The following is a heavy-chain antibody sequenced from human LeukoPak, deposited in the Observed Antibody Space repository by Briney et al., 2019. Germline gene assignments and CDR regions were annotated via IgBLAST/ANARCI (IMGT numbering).Heavy chain of an antibody. J-gene: IGHJ3*02. CDR3: TRVFLKSYSDAFDI. CDR2: IRSKAHNYAT. Sequence: PGGSLKLSCAASGFTFSGFAFHWARQASGKGLEWVGRIRSKAHNYATVYAASVKGRFTISRDDSKNATYLQMNSLKTEDTAVYYCTRVFLKSYSDAFDIWGQGTMVTVSS. CDR1: GFTFSGFA. V-gene: IGHV3-73*01. D-gene: IGHD1-26*01.